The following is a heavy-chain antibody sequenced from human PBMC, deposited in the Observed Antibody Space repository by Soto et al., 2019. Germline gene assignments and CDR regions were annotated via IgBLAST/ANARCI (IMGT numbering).Heavy chain of an antibody. CDR3: ARYCSSTSCQFDP. J-gene: IGHJ5*02. CDR2: INPNSGAS. CDR1: GYTFTGYY. V-gene: IGHV1-2*02. D-gene: IGHD2-2*01. Sequence: QVQLVQSGAEVKKPGASVKVSCKASGYTFTGYYIHWVRQAPGQGLEWVGGINPNSGASNYAQKFQGRVTMTRDTSISTGYMELSSLTSDDTAVYYCARYCSSTSCQFDPWGQGTLVTVSS.